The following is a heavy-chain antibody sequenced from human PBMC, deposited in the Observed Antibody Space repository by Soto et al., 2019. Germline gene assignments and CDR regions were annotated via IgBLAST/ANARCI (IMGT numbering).Heavy chain of an antibody. Sequence: QLQLQESGPGLVKPSETLSLTCTVSGGPIRSSSHYWGGIRQSPGTGLEWIGGIDESGDSYYTPSLKSRVTISVDTSKNQFSLKLISVTGADSAIYYCAREGGYVDYWGQGTLVTVSS. V-gene: IGHV4-39*02. D-gene: IGHD1-1*01. CDR2: IDESGDS. CDR1: GGPIRSSSHY. CDR3: AREGGYVDY. J-gene: IGHJ4*02.